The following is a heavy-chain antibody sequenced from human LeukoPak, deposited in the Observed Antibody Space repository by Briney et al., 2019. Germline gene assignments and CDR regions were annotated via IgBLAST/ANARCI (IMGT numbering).Heavy chain of an antibody. Sequence: PGGSLRLSCAASGFTFSSYAMSWVRQAPGKGLEWVSAISGSGGSTYYADSVKGRFTISRDNSKNTLYLQMNSLRAEDTAVYYFAKDIRLSYVGDDYWGQGTLVTVSS. CDR3: AKDIRLSYVGDDY. D-gene: IGHD3-10*02. CDR2: ISGSGGST. CDR1: GFTFSSYA. J-gene: IGHJ4*02. V-gene: IGHV3-23*01.